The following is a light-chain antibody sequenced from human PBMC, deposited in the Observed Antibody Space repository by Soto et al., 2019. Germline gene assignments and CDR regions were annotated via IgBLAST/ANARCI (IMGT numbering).Light chain of an antibody. V-gene: IGKV1-8*01. J-gene: IGKJ5*01. CDR1: QGISSY. CDR2: AAS. CDR3: QQYYSYPRIT. Sequence: AIRMTQSPSSLSASTGDRVTITCRASQGISSYLAWYQQKPGKAPMLLIYAASTLQSGVPSRFSGSGSGTDFTLTISCLQSEDFATYYCQQYYSYPRITFGQGTRLEIK.